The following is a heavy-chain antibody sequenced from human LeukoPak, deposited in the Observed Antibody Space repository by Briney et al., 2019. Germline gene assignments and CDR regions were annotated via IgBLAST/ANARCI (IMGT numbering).Heavy chain of an antibody. CDR1: GFNVGTNY. D-gene: IGHD6-25*01. CDR3: TDAAAG. J-gene: IGHJ4*02. V-gene: IGHV3-66*02. Sequence: GGSLRLSCAASGFNVGTNYVTWVRQPPGKGLEWVSVIYADGSTFYADSVKGRFIISRDNSKNTLYLQMNNLTVEDTAMYYCTDAAAGWGQGTLVTVSS. CDR2: IYADGST.